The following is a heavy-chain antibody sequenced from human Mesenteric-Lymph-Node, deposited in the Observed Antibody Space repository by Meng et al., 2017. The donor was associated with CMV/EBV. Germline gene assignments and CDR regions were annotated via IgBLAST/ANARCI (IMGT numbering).Heavy chain of an antibody. V-gene: IGHV4-61*01. D-gene: IGHD6-19*01. Sequence: SETLSLTCTVSGGSVSSGSYYWSWIRQPPGKGLEWIGYIYYSGSTNYNPSLKSRVTISVDTSKNQFSLKLSSVTAADTAVYYGARVRLGLGYFDYWGQGTLVTVSS. CDR2: IYYSGST. CDR3: ARVRLGLGYFDY. J-gene: IGHJ4*02. CDR1: GGSVSSGSYY.